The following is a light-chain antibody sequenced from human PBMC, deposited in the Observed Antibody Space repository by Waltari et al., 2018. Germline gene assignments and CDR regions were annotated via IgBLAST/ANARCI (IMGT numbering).Light chain of an antibody. V-gene: IGKV1-39*01. CDR3: QQSYSTPLP. Sequence: DIQMTQSPSSLSASVGDRVTITCRASQSISSYLNWYQQKPGKAPKLLIYAASSLQSGFPSRFSVSGSETAFTLTISSLQPDNSATYSCQQSYSTPLPFGGATKVAIK. J-gene: IGKJ4*02. CDR2: AAS. CDR1: QSISSY.